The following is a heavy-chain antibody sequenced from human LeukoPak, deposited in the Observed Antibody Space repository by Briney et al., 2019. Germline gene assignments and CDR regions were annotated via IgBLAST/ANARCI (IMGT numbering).Heavy chain of an antibody. D-gene: IGHD2-2*02. Sequence: PSETLSLTCAVYGGSFSGYYWSWIRQPPGKGLEWIGEINHSGSTNYNPSLKSRVTISVDTSKNQFSLKLSSVTAADTAVYYCARVSRYCSSTSCYTRYYYYYGMDVWGQGTTVTVSS. CDR2: INHSGST. CDR1: GGSFSGYY. J-gene: IGHJ6*02. CDR3: ARVSRYCSSTSCYTRYYYYYGMDV. V-gene: IGHV4-34*01.